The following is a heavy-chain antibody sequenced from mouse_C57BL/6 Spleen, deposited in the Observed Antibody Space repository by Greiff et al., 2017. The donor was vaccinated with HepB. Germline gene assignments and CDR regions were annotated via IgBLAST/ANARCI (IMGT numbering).Heavy chain of an antibody. CDR2: INPGSGGT. CDR3: ARAPNYYGSLYYFDY. CDR1: GYAFTNYL. D-gene: IGHD1-1*01. J-gene: IGHJ2*01. Sequence: QVQLQQSGAELVRPGTSVKVSCKASGYAFTNYLIEWVKQRPGQGLEWIGVINPGSGGTNYNEKFKGKATLTADKSSSTAYMQLSSLTSEDSAVYCCARAPNYYGSLYYFDYWGQGTTLTVSS. V-gene: IGHV1-54*01.